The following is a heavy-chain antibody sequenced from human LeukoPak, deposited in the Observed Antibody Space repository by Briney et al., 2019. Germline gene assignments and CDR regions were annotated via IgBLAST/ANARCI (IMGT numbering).Heavy chain of an antibody. V-gene: IGHV3-23*01. D-gene: IGHD3-16*01. J-gene: IGHJ4*02. CDR1: GFTLSSYA. CDR3: AKMTIMITFGGVSDY. CDR2: ISGSGGST. Sequence: GGSLRLSCAASGFTLSSYAMSWVRQAPGKGLEWVSAISGSGGSTYYADSVKGRFTISRDNSKNTLYLQMNSLRAEDTAVYYCAKMTIMITFGGVSDYWGQGTLVTVSS.